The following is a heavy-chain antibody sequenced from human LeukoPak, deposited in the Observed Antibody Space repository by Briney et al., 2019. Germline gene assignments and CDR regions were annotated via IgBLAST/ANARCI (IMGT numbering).Heavy chain of an antibody. CDR2: IWYDGSNK. CDR3: ARDGVGSGPCYVDY. Sequence: GGSLRLSCAASGFAFGGDGMQWVRQAPGKGLEWVAVIWYDGSNKSYADSVKGRFTLSRDNPKNTLYMQMNSLRVADTAGYYRARDGVGSGPCYVDYWGQGTLVTVAS. V-gene: IGHV3-33*01. CDR1: GFAFGGDG. J-gene: IGHJ4*02. D-gene: IGHD1-26*01.